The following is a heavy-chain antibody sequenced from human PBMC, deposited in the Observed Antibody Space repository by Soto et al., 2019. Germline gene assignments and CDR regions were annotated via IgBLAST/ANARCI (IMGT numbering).Heavy chain of an antibody. CDR1: GYTFTSYY. D-gene: IGHD4-4*01. V-gene: IGHV1-46*01. CDR3: ATDPRNFQYLDN. Sequence: QVQLVQSGAEVKKPGASVKVSCKASGYTFTSYYMHWVRQAPGQGLEWMGIINPSGGSTSYAQKFQIQVTMTRETSTSTVYMELSSLRCEDTAVYYCATDPRNFQYLDNWRQATMVTVYS. J-gene: IGHJ4*02. CDR2: INPSGGST.